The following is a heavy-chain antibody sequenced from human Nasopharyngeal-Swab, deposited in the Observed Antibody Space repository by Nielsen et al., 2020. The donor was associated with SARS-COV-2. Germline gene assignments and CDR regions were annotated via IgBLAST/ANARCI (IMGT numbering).Heavy chain of an antibody. D-gene: IGHD6-13*01. CDR3: ARALLVGGYYFDY. J-gene: IGHJ4*02. CDR2: IYSGGST. Sequence: VRQAPGKGLEWVSVIYSGGSTYYADPVKGRFTISRDNSKNTLYLQMNSLRAEDTAVYYCARALLVGGYYFDYWGQGTLVTVSS. V-gene: IGHV3-53*01.